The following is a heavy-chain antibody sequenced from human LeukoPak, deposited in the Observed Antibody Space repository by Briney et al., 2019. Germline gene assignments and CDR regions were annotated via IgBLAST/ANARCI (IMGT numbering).Heavy chain of an antibody. J-gene: IGHJ4*02. V-gene: IGHV3-23*01. CDR2: ISGSGGST. CDR3: AKDLPGPYYYDSSGYSQTRYDY. CDR1: GFTFSSYA. Sequence: GGSLRLSCAASGFTFSSYAMSWVRQAPGKGLEWVSAISGSGGSTYYADSVKGRFTISRDNSKNTLYLQTNSLRAEDTAVYYCAKDLPGPYYYDSSGYSQTRYDYWGQGTLVTVSS. D-gene: IGHD3-22*01.